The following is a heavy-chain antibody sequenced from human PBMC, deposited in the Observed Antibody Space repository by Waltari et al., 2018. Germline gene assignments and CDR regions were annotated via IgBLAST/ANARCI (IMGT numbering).Heavy chain of an antibody. CDR1: GYSISSGYS. V-gene: IGHV4-38-2*02. J-gene: IGHJ4*02. CDR3: ARELRYDSSGYYGY. Sequence: QVQLQESGPGLVKPSETLSLTCAVSGYSISSGYSWGWIRQPPGKGLEWTGSIYHSGSTYYNPSLKSRVTISVDTSKNQFSLKLSSVTAADTAVYYCARELRYDSSGYYGYWGQGTLVTVSS. D-gene: IGHD3-22*01. CDR2: IYHSGST.